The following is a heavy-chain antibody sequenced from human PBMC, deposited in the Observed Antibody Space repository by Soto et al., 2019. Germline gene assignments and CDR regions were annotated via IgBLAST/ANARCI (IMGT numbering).Heavy chain of an antibody. V-gene: IGHV1-8*01. CDR3: AKGCGSHGYDPFDI. CDR2: MNPNSGSA. J-gene: IGHJ3*02. Sequence: ASVKVYCKASGYTFTNYDITWVRQATGQGLEWMGWMNPNSGSAGSTQKFQGRVSMTRNTSTSTAYMELSSLRSDDTAVYYCAKGCGSHGYDPFDIWGQGTMVTVSS. CDR1: GYTFTNYD. D-gene: IGHD5-12*01.